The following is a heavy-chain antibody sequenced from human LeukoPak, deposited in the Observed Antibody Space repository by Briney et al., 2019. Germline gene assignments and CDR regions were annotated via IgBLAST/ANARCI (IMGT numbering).Heavy chain of an antibody. CDR1: GGSFSGYY. CDR3: ARGRRQQLVHGRCWFDP. D-gene: IGHD6-13*01. J-gene: IGHJ5*02. V-gene: IGHV4-34*01. CDR2: INQSGST. Sequence: SETLSLTCAVYGGSFSGYYWSWIRQPPGKGLEGIGEINQSGSTSYNPSLKSRVTISVDTSKNQFSLKLSSVTAAHTAVYYCARGRRQQLVHGRCWFDPWGQGTLVTVSS.